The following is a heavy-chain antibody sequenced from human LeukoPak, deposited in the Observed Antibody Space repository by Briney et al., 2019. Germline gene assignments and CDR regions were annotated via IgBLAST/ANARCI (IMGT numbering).Heavy chain of an antibody. CDR3: ARSYSGHDFMT. V-gene: IGHV1-2*02. Sequence: ASVKVSCKASGYTFIGYYMHWVRQAPGQGLEWMGWINPNSGGTNYAQKFQGRVTMTRDTSISTAYMELSSLRSDDTAVYYCARSYSGHDFMTWGQGTLVTVSS. CDR2: INPNSGGT. CDR1: GYTFIGYY. D-gene: IGHD5-12*01. J-gene: IGHJ5*02.